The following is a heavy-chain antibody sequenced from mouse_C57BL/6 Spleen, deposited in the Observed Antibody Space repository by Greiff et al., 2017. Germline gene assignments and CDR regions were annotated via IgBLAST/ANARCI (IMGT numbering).Heavy chain of an antibody. CDR2: IDPEDGDT. J-gene: IGHJ2*01. CDR3: TTNYYGRLDY. D-gene: IGHD1-1*01. CDR1: GYTFTSYG. V-gene: IGHV14-1*01. Sequence: EVQLQQSGPELVKPGASVKLSCKASGYTFTSYGINWVKQRPEQGLEWIGRIDPEDGDTEYAPKFQGKATMTADTSSNTAYLQLSSLTSEDTAVYYCTTNYYGRLDYWGQGTTLTVSS.